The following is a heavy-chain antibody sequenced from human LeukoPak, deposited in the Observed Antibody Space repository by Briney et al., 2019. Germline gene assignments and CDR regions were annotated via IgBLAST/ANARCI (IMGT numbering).Heavy chain of an antibody. D-gene: IGHD3-22*01. CDR1: GYTFTTYG. CDR2: ISAYNGNT. V-gene: IGHV1-18*01. CDR3: ARRAGDYDGSGYYYYYYYMDV. J-gene: IGHJ6*03. Sequence: ASVKVSCKASGYTFTTYGISWVRQAPGQGLEWMGWISAYNGNTNYAQKLQGRVTMTTGTSTSTAYMELRSLRSDDTAVYYCARRAGDYDGSGYYYYYYYMDVWGKGTTVTVSS.